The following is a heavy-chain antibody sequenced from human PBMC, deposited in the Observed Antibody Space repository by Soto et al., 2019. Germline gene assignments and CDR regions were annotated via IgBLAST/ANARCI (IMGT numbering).Heavy chain of an antibody. J-gene: IGHJ5*02. Sequence: QVQLQQWGAGLLKPSETLSLTCAVYGGSFSGYYWSWIRQPPGKGLEWIGEINHSGSTNYNPSLKSRVNISVDTSMNQFSLKLSSVTAADTAVYYCARSRPSVTIFGVVKGWFDPWGQGTLVTVSS. CDR2: INHSGST. D-gene: IGHD3-3*01. V-gene: IGHV4-34*01. CDR1: GGSFSGYY. CDR3: ARSRPSVTIFGVVKGWFDP.